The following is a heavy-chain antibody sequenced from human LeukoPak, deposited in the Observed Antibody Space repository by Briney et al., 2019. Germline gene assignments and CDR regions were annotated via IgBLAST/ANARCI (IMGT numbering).Heavy chain of an antibody. CDR2: IYMSGST. Sequence: PSETLSLTCTVSGGSISSYCWSWVRQPAGKGLEWIGRIYMSGSTNYNSSLKSRVNMSVDTSKNQFSLNLSSVTAADTAVYYCAREAGSSWSRGLDIWGQGTVVTVSS. CDR3: AREAGSSWSRGLDI. J-gene: IGHJ3*02. V-gene: IGHV4-4*07. D-gene: IGHD6-13*01. CDR1: GGSISSYC.